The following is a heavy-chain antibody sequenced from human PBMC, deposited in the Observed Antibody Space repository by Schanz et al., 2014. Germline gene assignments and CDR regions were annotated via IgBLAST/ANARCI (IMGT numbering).Heavy chain of an antibody. CDR3: ARDGDFDY. CDR2: MSYDGSNK. J-gene: IGHJ4*02. CDR1: GFPFSTFA. V-gene: IGHV3-30-3*01. Sequence: QEQLVESGGGAVQPGRSLRLSCAASGFPFSTFAMHWVRQAPGKGLEWVAVMSYDGSNKYYADSVKGRFTISRDNSKSTLFLQMSSLRAEDTAVYYCARDGDFDYWGQGTLVTVSS.